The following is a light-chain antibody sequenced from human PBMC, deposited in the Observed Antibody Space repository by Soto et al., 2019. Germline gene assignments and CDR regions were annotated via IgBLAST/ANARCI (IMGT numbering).Light chain of an antibody. CDR3: ETWDSNTRV. Sequence: QPVLTQSSSASASLGSSVKLTCTLSSGHSSYIIAWHQQQPGKAPRYLMKLEGSGSYNKGSGVPDRFSGSSSGADRYLTISNLQSEDEADYYCETWDSNTRVFGGGTKRPVL. J-gene: IGLJ3*02. V-gene: IGLV4-60*03. CDR2: LEGSGSY. CDR1: SGHSSYI.